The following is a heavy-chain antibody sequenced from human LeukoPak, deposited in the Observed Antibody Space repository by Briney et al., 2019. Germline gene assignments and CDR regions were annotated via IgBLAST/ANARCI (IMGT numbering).Heavy chain of an antibody. J-gene: IGHJ4*02. CDR3: ARDGSLPDY. CDR1: GFTFSSYG. V-gene: IGHV3-33*01. CDR2: IWYDGSNK. Sequence: GRSLRLSCAASGFTFSSYGMHWVRQAPGKGLEWVAVIWYDGSNKYYTDSVKGRFTISRDNSKNTLYLQMNSLRAEDTAVYFCARDGSLPDYWGQGTLVTVSS.